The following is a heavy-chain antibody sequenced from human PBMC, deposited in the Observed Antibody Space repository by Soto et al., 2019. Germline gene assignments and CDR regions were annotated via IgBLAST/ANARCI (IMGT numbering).Heavy chain of an antibody. CDR2: INPNSGGT. D-gene: IGHD2-21*02. V-gene: IGHV1-2*04. J-gene: IGHJ6*02. Sequence: EASVKVSCKASGYTFTGYYMHWVRQAPGQGLEWMGWINPNSGGTNYAQKFQGWVTMTRDTSISTAYMELSRLRSDDTAVYYCATTSAYCGGDCYSKYYYYGMDVWGQGTTVTVSS. CDR3: ATTSAYCGGDCYSKYYYYGMDV. CDR1: GYTFTGYY.